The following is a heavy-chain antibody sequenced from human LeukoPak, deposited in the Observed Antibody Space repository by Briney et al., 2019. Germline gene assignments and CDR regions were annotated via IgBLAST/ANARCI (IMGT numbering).Heavy chain of an antibody. CDR2: FYYSGSP. J-gene: IGHJ4*02. CDR1: GGSISSSSYS. Sequence: SETLSLTCTVSGGSISSSSYSWGWIRQPPGKGLEWIGSFYYSGSPYYNPSLKSRVTISVDTSKNQFSLKLSSVTAADTAVYYCLGYRRTTSCYIDYWGQGTLVTVSS. CDR3: LGYRRTTSCYIDY. D-gene: IGHD2-2*02. V-gene: IGHV4-39*01.